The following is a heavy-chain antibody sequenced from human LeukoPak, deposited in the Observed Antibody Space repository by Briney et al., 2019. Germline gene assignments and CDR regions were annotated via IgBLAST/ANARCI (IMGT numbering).Heavy chain of an antibody. CDR3: AKDRARRGRLRDFDWSVDY. CDR2: ISGSGGST. CDR1: GFTFSSYG. D-gene: IGHD3-9*01. V-gene: IGHV3-23*01. Sequence: GGALRLSCAASGFTFSSYGMSWVRQAPGKGLEWVSAISGSGGSTYYADSVKGRFTISRDNSKNTLYLQMNSLRAEDTAVYYCAKDRARRGRLRDFDWSVDYWGQGTPVTVSS. J-gene: IGHJ4*02.